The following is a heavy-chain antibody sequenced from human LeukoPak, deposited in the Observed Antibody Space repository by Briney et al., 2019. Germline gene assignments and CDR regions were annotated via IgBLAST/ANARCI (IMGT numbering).Heavy chain of an antibody. CDR1: GYSISSGYY. CDR3: ARLVETARGVIWFDP. D-gene: IGHD3-10*01. CDR2: IYHSGST. V-gene: IGHV4-38-2*01. J-gene: IGHJ5*02. Sequence: SETLSLTCAVSGYSISSGYYWGWIRQPPGKGLEWIGSIYHSGSTYYNPSLKSRVTISVDTSKNQFSLKLSSVTAADTAVYYCARLVETARGVIWFDPWGQGTLVTVSS.